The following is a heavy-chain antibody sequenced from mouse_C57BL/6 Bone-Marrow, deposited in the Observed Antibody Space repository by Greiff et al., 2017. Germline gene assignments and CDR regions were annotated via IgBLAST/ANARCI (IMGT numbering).Heavy chain of an antibody. D-gene: IGHD1-1*01. V-gene: IGHV2-5*01. J-gene: IGHJ3*01. CDR1: GFSLTSYG. Sequence: VQLQQSGPGLVQPSQSLSITCTVSGFSLTSYGVHWVRQSPGKGLEWLGVIWTGGSTDYNATFMSSLSITKDNSKTQVFFKMNSLRADDTAIYYCATQIRGSGSGFAYWGQGTLVTVSA. CDR2: IWTGGST. CDR3: ATQIRGSGSGFAY.